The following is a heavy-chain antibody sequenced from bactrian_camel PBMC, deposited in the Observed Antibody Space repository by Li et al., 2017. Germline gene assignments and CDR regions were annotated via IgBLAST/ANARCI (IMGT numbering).Heavy chain of an antibody. CDR2: IYYTPHNST. Sequence: WQLVESGGGSVQAGGSLRLACAASGYTHSSNCMGWFRQAPGKEREGVATIYYTPHNSTYYAESVKGRFTISRDNPQNTLYLQLNSLNSEDAGMYYCVKLDTRYYSVGSYYTNWGQGTQVTVS. CDR1: GYTHSSNC. V-gene: IGHV3S28*01. J-gene: IGHJ4*01. D-gene: IGHD2*01. CDR3: VKLDTRYYSVGSYYTN.